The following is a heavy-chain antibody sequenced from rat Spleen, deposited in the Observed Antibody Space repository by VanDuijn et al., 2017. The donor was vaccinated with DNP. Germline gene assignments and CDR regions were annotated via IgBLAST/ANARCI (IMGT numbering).Heavy chain of an antibody. D-gene: IGHD1-3*01. CDR3: ARPLFHYGSFPDY. Sequence: EVQLVESGGDLVQPGRSLKVSCAASGFTFSDYYMAWVRQAPTKGLEWVAYITHDGGSTYYGDSVKGRFTISRDNAKSSLYLQMNSLKSEDTATYYCARPLFHYGSFPDYWGQGVMVTVSS. CDR2: ITHDGGST. J-gene: IGHJ2*01. CDR1: GFTFSDYY. V-gene: IGHV5-20*01.